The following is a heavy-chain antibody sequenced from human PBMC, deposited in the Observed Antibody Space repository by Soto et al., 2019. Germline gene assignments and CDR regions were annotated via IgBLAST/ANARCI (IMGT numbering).Heavy chain of an antibody. CDR1: GGTFSSYA. V-gene: IGHV1-69*01. CDR3: ARTLGYCSSNSCHGAFDI. J-gene: IGHJ3*02. D-gene: IGHD2-2*01. Sequence: QVQLVQSGAEVKKPGSSVKVSCKASGGTFSSYAISWVRQAPGQGLEWMGGIIPIFGTANYAQKFQGRVTITADESTSTAYMELSSLRSEDTAVYYCARTLGYCSSNSCHGAFDIWGQGTMVTVSS. CDR2: IIPIFGTA.